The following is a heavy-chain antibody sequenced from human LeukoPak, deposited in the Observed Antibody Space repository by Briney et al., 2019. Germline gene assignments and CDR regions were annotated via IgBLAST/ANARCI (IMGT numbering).Heavy chain of an antibody. CDR1: GYAFINYA. D-gene: IGHD4-17*01. CDR3: ARSNNDGDYLGVGFDY. CDR2: INTNTGNP. Sequence: ASVKVSCKTSGYAFINYAINWVRQAPGQGLEWMGWINTNTGNPTYAQGFTGRFVFSLDTSVSTTYLQISSLETEDTAIYYCARSNNDGDYLGVGFDYWGQGALVTVSS. V-gene: IGHV7-4-1*02. J-gene: IGHJ4*02.